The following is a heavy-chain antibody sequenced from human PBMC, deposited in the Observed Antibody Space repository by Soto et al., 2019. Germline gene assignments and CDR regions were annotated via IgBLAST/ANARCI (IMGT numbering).Heavy chain of an antibody. CDR3: ARQAAVAGRDPFDY. J-gene: IGHJ4*02. V-gene: IGHV5-51*01. CDR2: IYPGDSDT. Sequence: GESLKISCKGSGYSFTSYWIGWVRQMPGKGLEWMGIIYPGDSDTKYSPSFQGQVTISADKSISTAYLQRSSLKASDTAMYYCARQAAVAGRDPFDYWGQGTLVTVSS. CDR1: GYSFTSYW. D-gene: IGHD6-19*01.